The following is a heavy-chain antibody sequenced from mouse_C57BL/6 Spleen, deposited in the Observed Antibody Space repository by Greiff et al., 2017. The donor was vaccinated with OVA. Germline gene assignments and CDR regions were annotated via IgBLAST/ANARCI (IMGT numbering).Heavy chain of an antibody. J-gene: IGHJ2*01. CDR1: GYTFTDYY. D-gene: IGHD3-2*02. Sequence: EVQLQQSGPELVKPGASVKISCKASGYTFTDYYMNWVKQSHGKSLEWIGDINPNNGGTSYNQKFKGKATLTVDKSSSTAYMELRSLTSEDSAVYYCARRAAAQATFDYWGQGTTLTVSS. V-gene: IGHV1-26*01. CDR2: INPNNGGT. CDR3: ARRAAAQATFDY.